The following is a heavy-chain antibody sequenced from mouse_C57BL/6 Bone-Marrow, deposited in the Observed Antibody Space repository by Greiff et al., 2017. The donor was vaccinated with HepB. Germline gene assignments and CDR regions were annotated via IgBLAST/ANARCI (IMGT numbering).Heavy chain of an antibody. J-gene: IGHJ2*01. Sequence: EVQRVESGGGLVKPGGSLKLSCAASGFTFSSYAMSWVRQTPEKRLEWVATISGGGSYTYYPDNVKGRFTISRDNAKNNLYLQMSHLKSEDTAMYYCARGKIYFDYWGQGTTLTVSS. CDR3: ARGKIYFDY. CDR2: ISGGGSYT. V-gene: IGHV5-4*01. CDR1: GFTFSSYA.